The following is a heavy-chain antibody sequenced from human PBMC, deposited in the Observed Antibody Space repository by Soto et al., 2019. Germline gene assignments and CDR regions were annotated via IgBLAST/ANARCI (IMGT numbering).Heavy chain of an antibody. V-gene: IGHV3-23*01. J-gene: IGHJ4*02. CDR3: AKDKGGRYCSRTSCLYSFDY. Sequence: EVQLLESGGGLVQPGGSLRLSCTASGFTFSTYAMTWVRQAPGKGLEWVSTISDSGSTYYADSGKGRFTIPRDNAKSTLYLEMNSLKAEDTAVYYCAKDKGGRYCSRTSCLYSFDYWGQGTLVTVSS. D-gene: IGHD2-2*01. CDR1: GFTFSTYA. CDR2: ISDSGST.